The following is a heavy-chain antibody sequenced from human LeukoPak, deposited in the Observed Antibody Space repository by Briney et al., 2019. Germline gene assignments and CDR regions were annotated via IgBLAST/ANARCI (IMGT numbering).Heavy chain of an antibody. D-gene: IGHD3-22*01. V-gene: IGHV4-31*03. J-gene: IGHJ4*02. Sequence: SETLSLTCTVSGGSTGSAGYYWRWIRQHPGKGLEWIAYINYSGNTYNNPSLKSRVTISVDTSRDQFSLKLNSVTAADTAIYYCASMSGYYSKFDYWGQGTLVTVSS. CDR3: ASMSGYYSKFDY. CDR1: GGSTGSAGYY. CDR2: INYSGNT.